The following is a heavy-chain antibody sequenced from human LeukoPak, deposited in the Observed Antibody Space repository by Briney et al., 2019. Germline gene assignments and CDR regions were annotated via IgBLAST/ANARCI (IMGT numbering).Heavy chain of an antibody. CDR1: GYTFSNYH. CDR3: AKTNGYYSD. V-gene: IGHV1-46*01. J-gene: IGHJ4*02. D-gene: IGHD3-22*01. CDR2: INPRYGST. Sequence: GASVKVSCKASGYTFSNYHIHWVRQAPGQGIEWMGIINPRYGSTTYAQNFQGRVTMTRDMSTSTVYMELSSLRSEDTAVYYCAKTNGYYSDWGQGTLVTVSS.